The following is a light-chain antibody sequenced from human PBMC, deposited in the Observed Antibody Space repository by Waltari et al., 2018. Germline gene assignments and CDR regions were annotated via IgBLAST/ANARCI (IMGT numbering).Light chain of an antibody. CDR1: SSNIGSNY. Sequence: QSVLTQPPSASGTPGQRVTLSCSGSSSNIGSNYVTWYQQRPGTAPKLLICSSNQRPSGVPDPFSGSKSGTSASLAISGLQSEDEADYYCTGWDDSLNGVVFGGGTKLTVL. CDR2: SSN. J-gene: IGLJ2*01. V-gene: IGLV1-44*01. CDR3: TGWDDSLNGVV.